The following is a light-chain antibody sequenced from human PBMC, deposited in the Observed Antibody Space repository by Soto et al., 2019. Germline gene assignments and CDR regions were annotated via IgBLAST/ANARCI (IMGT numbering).Light chain of an antibody. Sequence: SYELTQPPSVSVAPGQTARITCWGTNIGSKSGHWYKQKPGQAPVLVVYDDSDRPSGIPERFSGSNSGNTATLTISRVEPGDAADYYCLVWDSSSDHVVVGGGTKLTVL. CDR1: NIGSKS. V-gene: IGLV3-21*02. J-gene: IGLJ2*01. CDR2: DDS. CDR3: LVWDSSSDHVV.